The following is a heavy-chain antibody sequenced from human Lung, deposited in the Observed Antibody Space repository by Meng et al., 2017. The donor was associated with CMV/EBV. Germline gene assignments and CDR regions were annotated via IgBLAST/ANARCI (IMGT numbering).Heavy chain of an antibody. D-gene: IGHD3-3*01. V-gene: IGHV4-39*06. J-gene: IGHJ6*02. CDR1: GASISINTYF. CDR2: ISYGGST. CDR3: ARIFPSDYYKYDMDV. Sequence: GSLRLSCTVSGASISINTYFWDWIRQPPGKGLEWIGSISYGGSTYYNSSLKSRVSISLDTSKSQPTLKLSSVTAADTAVYYCARIFPSDYYKYDMDVWGQGXTVTVSS.